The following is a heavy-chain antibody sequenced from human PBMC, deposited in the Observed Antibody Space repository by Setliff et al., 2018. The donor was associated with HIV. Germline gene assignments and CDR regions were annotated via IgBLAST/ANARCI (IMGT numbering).Heavy chain of an antibody. D-gene: IGHD3-9*01. CDR2: IFHSGRI. V-gene: IGHV4-30-2*02. CDR3: ARTPGTIWGYDY. CDR1: GYSISSGGYS. J-gene: IGHJ4*02. Sequence: SETLSLTCAVSGYSISSGGYSWTWIRQPPGKGLEWIAYIFHSGRIYYNPTLKSRVTISVDTSKNQFSLKLSSVTAADTAVYYCARTPGTIWGYDYWGQGTLVTVSS.